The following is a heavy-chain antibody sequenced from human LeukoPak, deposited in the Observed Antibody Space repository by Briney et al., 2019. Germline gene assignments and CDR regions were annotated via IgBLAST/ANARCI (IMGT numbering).Heavy chain of an antibody. J-gene: IGHJ4*02. CDR3: ARGSVLTGYASFDF. CDR1: GGFFSGYY. Sequence: SETLSLTCAVFGGFFSGYYWRWIRQSPGKGLEWIGEIVDSGRTNYSPSLKSRVTLSVETSKKQFSLSLSSVTAADTALYYCARGSVLTGYASFDFWGLGALVTVSS. V-gene: IGHV4-34*12. D-gene: IGHD2-2*01. CDR2: IVDSGRT.